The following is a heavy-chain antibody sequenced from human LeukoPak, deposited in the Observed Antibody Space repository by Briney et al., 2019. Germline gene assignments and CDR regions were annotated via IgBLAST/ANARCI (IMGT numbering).Heavy chain of an antibody. D-gene: IGHD6-6*01. CDR3: ARGLIAAPTTVFDY. CDR1: GGSISSSSYY. Sequence: PSETLSLTCTVSGGSISSSSYYWGWIRQPPGKGLEWIGSIYYSGSTNYNPSLKSRVTISVDTSKNQFSLKLSSVTAADTAVYYCARGLIAAPTTVFDYWGQGTLVTVSS. V-gene: IGHV4-39*07. CDR2: IYYSGST. J-gene: IGHJ4*02.